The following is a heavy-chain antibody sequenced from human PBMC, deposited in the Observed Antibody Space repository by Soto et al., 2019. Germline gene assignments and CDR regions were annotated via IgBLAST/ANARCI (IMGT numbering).Heavy chain of an antibody. D-gene: IGHD1-1*01. CDR3: VRDGTKTLRDWCEP. CDR1: GASISGFY. Sequence: LSLTCTVSGASISGFYWSWIRKSAGKGLEWIGRIYATGTTYYNPSLKSRVMMSVDTSKNQFSLKLRSVTAADTAVYYCVRDGTKTLRDWCEPWGQGTSVSVSS. J-gene: IGHJ5*02. V-gene: IGHV4-4*07. CDR2: IYATGTT.